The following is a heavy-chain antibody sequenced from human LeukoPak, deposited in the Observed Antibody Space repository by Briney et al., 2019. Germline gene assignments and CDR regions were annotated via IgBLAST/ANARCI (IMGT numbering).Heavy chain of an antibody. Sequence: GASVKVSCKASGYTFNTYGISWVRQAPGQGLEWMGWISTYNGDINYVQNLQGRVTMTTDTSTSTAYMELMSLGSDDTAVYYCLRDAQRPRLTPDYWGQGTLVTVSS. D-gene: IGHD6-25*01. CDR3: LRDAQRPRLTPDY. J-gene: IGHJ4*02. CDR1: GYTFNTYG. V-gene: IGHV1-18*01. CDR2: ISTYNGDI.